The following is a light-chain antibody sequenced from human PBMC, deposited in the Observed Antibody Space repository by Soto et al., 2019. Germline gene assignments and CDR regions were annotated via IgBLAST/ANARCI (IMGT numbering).Light chain of an antibody. J-gene: IGKJ1*01. CDR1: HSVSSNY. CDR2: GVS. Sequence: EIVMTQSPATLSVSPGERATLSCRASHSVSSNYLAWYQQKRGQAPRLLIYGVSSRATGIPDRFSGSGSGTDFTLTISRLDPEDFAAYYCQQYGSSPRTFGQGTKV. V-gene: IGKV3-20*01. CDR3: QQYGSSPRT.